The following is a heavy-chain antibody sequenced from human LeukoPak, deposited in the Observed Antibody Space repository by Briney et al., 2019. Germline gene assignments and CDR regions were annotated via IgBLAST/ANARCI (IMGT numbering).Heavy chain of an antibody. J-gene: IGHJ5*02. V-gene: IGHV4-59*01. Sequence: PSETLSLTCTVSGGSISSYYWSWIRQPPGKGLEWIGYIYYSGSTNYNPSLKSRVTISVDTSKNQFSLKLSSVTAADTAVYYCARARVGGPFDPWGQGTLVIVSS. CDR3: ARARVGGPFDP. CDR1: GGSISSYY. D-gene: IGHD3-16*01. CDR2: IYYSGST.